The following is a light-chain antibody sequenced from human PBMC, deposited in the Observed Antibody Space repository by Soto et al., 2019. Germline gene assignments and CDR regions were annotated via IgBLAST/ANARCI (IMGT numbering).Light chain of an antibody. V-gene: IGKV1-5*03. Sequence: DIQMTQSPSTLSASVGDGVTITCRASQSISVWLAWFQQKPGNAPKLLIYKASTLESGVPSRFSGSGSGTEFTLTISSLQPDDSATYYCQQYNNRWTFGQGTKVDIK. CDR1: QSISVW. CDR2: KAS. J-gene: IGKJ1*01. CDR3: QQYNNRWT.